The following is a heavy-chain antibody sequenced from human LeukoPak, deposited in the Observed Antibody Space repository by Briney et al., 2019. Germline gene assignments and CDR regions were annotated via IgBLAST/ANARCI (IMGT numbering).Heavy chain of an antibody. V-gene: IGHV3-11*01. CDR3: ARPPQDYHYVWGSYPDY. CDR2: ISSSGSTI. D-gene: IGHD3-16*02. CDR1: GFTFSDYY. J-gene: IGHJ4*01. Sequence: PGGSLRFSCAASGFTFSDYYMSWIRQAPGKGLEWVSYISSSGSTIYYADSVKGPFTISKDNAKNSLYLQLNSLRAAATALYYRARPPQDYHYVWGSYPDYWGHGTLVTVSS.